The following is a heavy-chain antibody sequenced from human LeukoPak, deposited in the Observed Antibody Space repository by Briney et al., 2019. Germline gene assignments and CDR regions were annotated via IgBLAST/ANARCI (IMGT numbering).Heavy chain of an antibody. CDR1: GFTFSSYG. D-gene: IGHD2/OR15-2a*01. CDR3: SNAMDVIPRPVCYFDY. CDR2: LWYDGSNK. J-gene: IGHJ4*02. Sequence: GRSLRLSCAASGFTFSSYGMHWVRHAPDKGLESVAVLWYDGSNKYYADSVKGRFTISRDNSKNTLYLQMNSKRAKATAVYYCSNAMDVIPRPVCYFDYWGQRTLVTVSS. V-gene: IGHV3-33*06.